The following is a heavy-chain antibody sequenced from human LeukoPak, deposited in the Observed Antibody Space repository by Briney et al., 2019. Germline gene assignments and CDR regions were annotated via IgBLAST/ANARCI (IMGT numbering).Heavy chain of an antibody. Sequence: GGSLRLSCAASGFTFSDYYMNWVRQAPGKGLEWVSSISSSSSYIYYADSVKGRFTISRDNAKNSLYLQMNSLRAEDTAVYYCARDYPYSLWFGELLPFDYWGQGTLVTVSS. J-gene: IGHJ4*02. D-gene: IGHD3-10*01. CDR3: ARDYPYSLWFGELLPFDY. V-gene: IGHV3-21*01. CDR1: GFTFSDYY. CDR2: ISSSSSYI.